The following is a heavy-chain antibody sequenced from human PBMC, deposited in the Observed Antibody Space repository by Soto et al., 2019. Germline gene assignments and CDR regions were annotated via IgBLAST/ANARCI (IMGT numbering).Heavy chain of an antibody. Sequence: GGSLRLSCAAPGFTFSAYWMTWVRQAPGKGLEWVAVISYDGSNKYYADSVKGRFTISRDNSKNTLYLQMNSLRAEDTAVYYCAKGAPLVVVVAATPAGMDVWGQGTTVTVSS. CDR1: GFTFSAYW. CDR2: ISYDGSNK. V-gene: IGHV3-30*18. CDR3: AKGAPLVVVVAATPAGMDV. J-gene: IGHJ6*02. D-gene: IGHD2-15*01.